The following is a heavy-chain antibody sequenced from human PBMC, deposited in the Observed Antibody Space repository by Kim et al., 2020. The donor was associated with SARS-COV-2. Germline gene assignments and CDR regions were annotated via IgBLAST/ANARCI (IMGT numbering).Heavy chain of an antibody. CDR1: GFTVRSSS. V-gene: IGHV3-66*01. J-gene: IGHJ6*02. D-gene: IGHD2-8*01. CDR2: IYSGGTK. CDR3: LRANLSRCLYQGLDV. Sequence: GGSLRLSCAASGFTVRSSSMRWVRQAPGKGPEWVSVIYSGGTKYYAASAMGGLTITRDNYRNTAHFQDNSMRAEDTAVLYCLRANLSRCLYQGLDVGG.